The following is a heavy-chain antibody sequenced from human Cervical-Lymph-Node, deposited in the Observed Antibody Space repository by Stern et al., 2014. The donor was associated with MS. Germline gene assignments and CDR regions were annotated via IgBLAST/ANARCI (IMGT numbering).Heavy chain of an antibody. CDR1: GYDFRRYA. J-gene: IGHJ5*02. CDR3: TSRGAGEFGVSPTGS. Sequence: VQLVQSGSEWKKPGASVKVSCKASGYDFRRYAMNWVRQAPGQGLEWMGWINSATGKPLYAQGFAGRFVFSWDTSVGTAYLQINNLKPEDTATYFCTSRGAGEFGVSPTGSWGQGTLVTVSS. CDR2: INSATGKP. D-gene: IGHD2-21*01. V-gene: IGHV7-4-1*02.